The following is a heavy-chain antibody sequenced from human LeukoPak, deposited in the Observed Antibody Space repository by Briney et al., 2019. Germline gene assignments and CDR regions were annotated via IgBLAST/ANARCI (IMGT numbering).Heavy chain of an antibody. CDR2: ISTSSNRI. CDR3: ARVSAPGTSGWYFGY. J-gene: IGHJ4*02. V-gene: IGHV3-48*02. D-gene: IGHD6-19*01. Sequence: GGSLRLSCAASGFTFSSYGMNWVRQAPGKGLEWVSYISTSSNRIDYADSVKGRFTMSRDNAKNLLYLQMNSLRDEDTAMYYCARVSAPGTSGWYFGYWGQGTLATVSS. CDR1: GFTFSSYG.